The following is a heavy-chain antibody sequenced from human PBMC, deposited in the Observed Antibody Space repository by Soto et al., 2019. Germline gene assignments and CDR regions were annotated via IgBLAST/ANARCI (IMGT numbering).Heavy chain of an antibody. V-gene: IGHV3-33*01. J-gene: IGHJ5*02. D-gene: IGHD3-3*01. Sequence: PVVSLRLSCAASGFTFSSYGMHWVRQAPGKGLEWVAVIWYDGSNKYYADSVKGRFTISRDNSKNSLYLQMNSLRAEDTAVYYCARDGRITMFGLVTLYNWFDPWGQGTLVTVSS. CDR3: ARDGRITMFGLVTLYNWFDP. CDR1: GFTFSSYG. CDR2: IWYDGSNK.